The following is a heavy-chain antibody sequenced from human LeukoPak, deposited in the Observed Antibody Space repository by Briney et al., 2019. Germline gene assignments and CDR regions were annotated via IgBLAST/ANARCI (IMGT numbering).Heavy chain of an antibody. J-gene: IGHJ4*02. V-gene: IGHV4-4*07. CDR3: ARGAEYCSGGSCYLILDY. D-gene: IGHD2-15*01. CDR2: IYTSGST. CDR1: GGSISSYY. Sequence: PSETLSLTCTVSGGSISSYYWSWIRQPAGKGLEWIGRIYTSGSTNYNPSLKSRVTMSVDTSKNQFSLKLSSVTAADTAVYYCARGAEYCSGGSCYLILDYWGQGTLVTVSS.